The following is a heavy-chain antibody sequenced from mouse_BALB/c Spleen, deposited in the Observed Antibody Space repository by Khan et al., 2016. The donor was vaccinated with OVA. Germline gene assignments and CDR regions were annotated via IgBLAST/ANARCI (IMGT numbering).Heavy chain of an antibody. V-gene: IGHV3-2*02. D-gene: IGHD2-3*01. Sequence: VQLKQSGPGLVKPSQSLSLTCTVTGYSITSDYAWNWIRQFPGNKLEWMGYISYSGSTNYNPALKSRISITRDTSKNQFFLLLNSVTTGDTATYYCASDGSRYNYAMDYWGQGTSVTVSS. CDR1: GYSITSDYA. CDR2: ISYSGST. J-gene: IGHJ4*01. CDR3: ASDGSRYNYAMDY.